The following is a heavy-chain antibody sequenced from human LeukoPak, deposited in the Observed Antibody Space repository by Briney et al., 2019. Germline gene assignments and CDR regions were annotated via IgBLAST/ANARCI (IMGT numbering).Heavy chain of an antibody. D-gene: IGHD4-17*01. J-gene: IGHJ4*02. Sequence: QPGGSLRLSCAASGFTFSSYAMHWVRQAPGKGLEWVAVISYDGSNKYYADSVKGRFTISRDNSKNTLYLQMNSLRAEDTAVYYCARVPSVAYGPLDYWGQGTLVTVSS. CDR1: GFTFSSYA. CDR2: ISYDGSNK. CDR3: ARVPSVAYGPLDY. V-gene: IGHV3-30-3*01.